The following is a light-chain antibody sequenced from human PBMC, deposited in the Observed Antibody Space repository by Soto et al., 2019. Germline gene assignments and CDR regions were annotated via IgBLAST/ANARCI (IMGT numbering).Light chain of an antibody. CDR2: KAS. J-gene: IGKJ1*01. CDR1: QSIDSW. V-gene: IGKV1-5*03. Sequence: DIQMTQSPSTLSASVGDRVTITCRASQSIDSWLAWYQQKPGETPNLLIYKASSLESGVPSRFSGSGSGTEFTLTISSLQPDDFATYYCQQYNSYSAVTFGQGTKVEIK. CDR3: QQYNSYSAVT.